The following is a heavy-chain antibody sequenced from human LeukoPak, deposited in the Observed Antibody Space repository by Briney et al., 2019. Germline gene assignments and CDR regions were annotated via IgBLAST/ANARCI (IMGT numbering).Heavy chain of an antibody. D-gene: IGHD1/OR15-1a*01. V-gene: IGHV1-46*01. Sequence: ASVKVSCKASGYTFTSYYMHWVRQAPGQGLEYMGIINPSDGTTTYSQKFQGRVTMTRDTSTYTVYMEPSSLRSEDTAIYYCAREWPNTCWFDPWGQGTLVTVSS. CDR1: GYTFTSYY. CDR2: INPSDGTT. J-gene: IGHJ5*02. CDR3: AREWPNTCWFDP.